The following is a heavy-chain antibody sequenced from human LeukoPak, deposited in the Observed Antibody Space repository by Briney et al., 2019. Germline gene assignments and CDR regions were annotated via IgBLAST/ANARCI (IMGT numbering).Heavy chain of an antibody. CDR3: ARDRDGDYGFVNY. V-gene: IGHV3-30*03. J-gene: IGHJ4*02. CDR2: ISYDGSNK. D-gene: IGHD4-17*01. CDR1: GFTFSSYG. Sequence: GGSLRLSCAASGFTFSSYGMHWVRQAPGKGPEWVAVISYDGSNKYYADSVKGRFTISRDNSKNTLYLQMNSLRAEDTAVYYCARDRDGDYGFVNYWGQGTLVTVSS.